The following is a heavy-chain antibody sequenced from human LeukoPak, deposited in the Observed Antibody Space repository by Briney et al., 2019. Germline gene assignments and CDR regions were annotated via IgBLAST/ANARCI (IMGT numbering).Heavy chain of an antibody. D-gene: IGHD6-6*01. V-gene: IGHV1-18*01. CDR3: ARDLPAGMAARPPYQLDY. Sequence: ASVKVSCKASGYTFTSYGISWVRQAPGQGLEWMGWISAYNGNTNYAQKLQGRVTMTTDTSTSTAYMELRSLRSDDTAVYYCARDLPAGMAARPPYQLDYWGQGTLVTVSS. J-gene: IGHJ4*02. CDR1: GYTFTSYG. CDR2: ISAYNGNT.